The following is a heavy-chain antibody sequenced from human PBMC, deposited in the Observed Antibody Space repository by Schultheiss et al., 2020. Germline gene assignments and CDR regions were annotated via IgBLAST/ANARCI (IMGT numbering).Heavy chain of an antibody. CDR1: GYSFTSYW. J-gene: IGHJ6*03. CDR2: IDPSDSYT. CDR3: ARLWRGDYDDYYYYYMDV. V-gene: IGHV5-10-1*01. D-gene: IGHD4-17*01. Sequence: GESLKISCKGSGYSFTSYWISWVRQMPGKGLEWMGRIDPSDSYTNYSPSFQGHVTISADKSISTAYLQWSSLKASDTAMYYCARLWRGDYDDYYYYYMDVWGKGTTVTVSS.